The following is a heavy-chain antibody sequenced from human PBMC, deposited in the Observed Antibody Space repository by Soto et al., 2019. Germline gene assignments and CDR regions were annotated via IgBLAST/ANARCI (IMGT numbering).Heavy chain of an antibody. J-gene: IGHJ1*01. CDR1: GFTFSGYA. CDR3: ASGLYGDPREYFQY. CDR2: ISSSSSNI. Sequence: PGGSLRLSCAASGFTFSGYAMHWVRQAPGKGLEWVSYISSSSSNIYYADSVKGRFTISRDNAKNSLYLQMNSLRAEDTAVYYCASGLYGDPREYFQYWGQGTLXTVSS. D-gene: IGHD4-17*01. V-gene: IGHV3-48*01.